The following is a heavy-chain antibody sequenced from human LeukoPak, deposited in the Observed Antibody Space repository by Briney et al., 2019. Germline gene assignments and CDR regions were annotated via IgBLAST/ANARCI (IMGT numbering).Heavy chain of an antibody. Sequence: SETLSLTCAVYGGSFSGYYWSWIRQPPGKGLEWSGEINHSGSTNYNPSLKSRVTISVDTSKNQFSLKLSSVTAADTAVYYCASNVGYCSSTSCYVFWGQGTLVTVSS. CDR1: GGSFSGYY. V-gene: IGHV4-34*01. D-gene: IGHD2-2*03. CDR3: ASNVGYCSSTSCYVF. J-gene: IGHJ4*02. CDR2: INHSGST.